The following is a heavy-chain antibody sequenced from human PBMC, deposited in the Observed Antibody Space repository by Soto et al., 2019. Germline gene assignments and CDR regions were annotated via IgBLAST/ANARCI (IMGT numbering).Heavy chain of an antibody. V-gene: IGHV5-51*01. CDR3: ARLGFNYDFLSGYYNVHHYYGIDV. CDR1: GYKVSTWYIFTSYW. J-gene: IGHJ6*02. D-gene: IGHD3-3*01. Sequence: PGESLKISCMGSGYKVSTWYIFTSYWIAWVRQMPGEGLEWMGIIYPGDSDTRYSPSFQGQVTISADKSINSVYLQWSSLKASDTATYYCARLGFNYDFLSGYYNVHHYYGIDVWGQGTTVTVSS. CDR2: IYPGDSDT.